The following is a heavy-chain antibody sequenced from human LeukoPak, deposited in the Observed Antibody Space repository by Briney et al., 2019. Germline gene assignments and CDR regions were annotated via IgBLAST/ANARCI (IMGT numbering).Heavy chain of an antibody. D-gene: IGHD6-19*01. CDR3: ARAENSVAQVDY. J-gene: IGHJ4*02. CDR2: ISYDASNK. CDR1: GFTFSSYA. V-gene: IGHV3-30*04. Sequence: GGSLRLSCAVSGFTFSSYAMHWVPRAPGKGLEGVAVISYDASNKYHADSVRGRFTISRDNSKNTLFLQMNSLRAEDTAVYYCARAENSVAQVDYWGQGTLVTVSS.